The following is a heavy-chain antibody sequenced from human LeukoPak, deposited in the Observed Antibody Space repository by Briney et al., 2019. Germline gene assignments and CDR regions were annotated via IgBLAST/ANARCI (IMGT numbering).Heavy chain of an antibody. J-gene: IGHJ4*02. V-gene: IGHV3-23*01. Sequence: GGSLRLSCAASGFTFSSYAMSWVRQAPGKGLEWVSAISGSGGSTYYADSVKGRFTISRDNSKNTLYLQMNSLRAEDTAVYYCAKGDYGSGSYYSPCFDYWGQGTLVTVSS. CDR3: AKGDYGSGSYYSPCFDY. CDR1: GFTFSSYA. CDR2: ISGSGGST. D-gene: IGHD3-10*01.